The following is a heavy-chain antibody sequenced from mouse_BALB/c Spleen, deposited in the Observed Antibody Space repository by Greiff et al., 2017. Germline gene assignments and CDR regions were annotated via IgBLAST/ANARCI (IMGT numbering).Heavy chain of an antibody. CDR3: ARRGVSSGYDYAMDY. CDR1: GYSFTGYY. V-gene: IGHV1S34*01. CDR2: ISCYNGAT. Sequence: LVKTGASVKISCKASGYSFTGYYMHWVKQSHGKSLEWIGYISCYNGATSYNQKFKGKATFTVDTSSSTAYMQFNSLTSEDSAVYYCARRGVSSGYDYAMDYWGQGTSVTVSS. J-gene: IGHJ4*01. D-gene: IGHD3-1*01.